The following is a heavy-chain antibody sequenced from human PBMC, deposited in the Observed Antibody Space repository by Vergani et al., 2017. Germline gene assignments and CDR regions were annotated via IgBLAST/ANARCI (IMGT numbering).Heavy chain of an antibody. V-gene: IGHV1-69*13. Sequence: QVQLVQSGAEVKKPGSSVKVSCKASGGTFSSYAISWVRQAPGQGLEWMGRIIPIFATANYAQKFQGRVTITAEESTSTAYMELSSLRSEDTAVYYCATPAPYGSGKSTYYGMDVWGQGTTVTVSS. D-gene: IGHD3-10*01. J-gene: IGHJ6*02. CDR3: ATPAPYGSGKSTYYGMDV. CDR2: IIPIFATA. CDR1: GGTFSSYA.